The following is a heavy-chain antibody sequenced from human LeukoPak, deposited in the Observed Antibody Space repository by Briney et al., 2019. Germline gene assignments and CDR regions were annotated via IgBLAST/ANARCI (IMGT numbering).Heavy chain of an antibody. CDR2: ISGNDDST. CDR1: GFIFRNYA. D-gene: IGHD2-15*01. Sequence: GTSLRLSCAASGFIFRNYAMSWVRQGPGQGPEWVTAISGNDDSTYYADSVKGRFTISRDNSRNTLYLQMNSLRAEDTAIYYCAKGGSGVPRALASWGQGTLVTVSS. J-gene: IGHJ4*02. CDR3: AKGGSGVPRALAS. V-gene: IGHV3-23*01.